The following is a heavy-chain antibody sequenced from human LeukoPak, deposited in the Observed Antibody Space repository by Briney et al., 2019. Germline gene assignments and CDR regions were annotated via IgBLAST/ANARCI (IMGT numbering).Heavy chain of an antibody. J-gene: IGHJ4*02. CDR1: GGSFGGYY. D-gene: IGHD3-22*01. CDR3: ARDDYYDSSGHGTLDY. CDR2: IYYSGST. V-gene: IGHV4-30-4*08. Sequence: TSETLSLTCAVYGGSFGGYYWSWIRQPPGKGLEWIGYIYYSGSTYYNPSLKSRVTISVDTSKNQFSLKLSSVTAADTAVFYCARDDYYDSSGHGTLDYWGQGTLVTVSS.